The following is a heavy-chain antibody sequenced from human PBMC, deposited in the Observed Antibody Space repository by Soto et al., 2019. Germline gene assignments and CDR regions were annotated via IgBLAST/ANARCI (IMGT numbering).Heavy chain of an antibody. V-gene: IGHV5-51*01. J-gene: IGHJ5*02. CDR2: IYPGNSDT. CDR3: ARQSDSITIFGVVVIGPVDP. CDR1: GYSFTYYW. Sequence: VQLVQSGAEVKKPGESLKISCKSSGYSFTYYWIGWVRQMPGKGLEWMGIIYPGNSDTRYSPSFEGQVTMSADKSIXTXDXXWSSLKASDTAMYYCARQSDSITIFGVVVIGPVDPWGQGTLVTVSP. D-gene: IGHD3-3*01.